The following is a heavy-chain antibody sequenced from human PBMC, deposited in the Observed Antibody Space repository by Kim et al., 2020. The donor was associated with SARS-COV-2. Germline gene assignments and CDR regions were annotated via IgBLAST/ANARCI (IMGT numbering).Heavy chain of an antibody. CDR2: IIPILGIA. J-gene: IGHJ6*02. D-gene: IGHD1-20*01. V-gene: IGHV1-69*04. CDR1: GGTFSSYA. CDR3: ARDLFRPPYNWSPLPPDYYGMDV. Sequence: SVKVSCKASGGTFSSYAISWVRQAPGQGLEWMGRIIPILGIANYAQKFQGRVTITADKSTSTAYMELSSLRSEDTAVYYCARDLFRPPYNWSPLPPDYYGMDVWGQGTTVTVSS.